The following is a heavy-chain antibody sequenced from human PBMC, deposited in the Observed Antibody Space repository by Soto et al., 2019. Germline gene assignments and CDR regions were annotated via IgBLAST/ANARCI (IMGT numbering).Heavy chain of an antibody. J-gene: IGHJ4*02. CDR2: IIPILGIA. Sequence: QVQLVQSGAEVKKPGSSVKVSCKASGGTFSSYTISWVRQAPGQGLEWMGRIIPILGIANYAPKFQGRVTITADKSTSTAYMELSSLRSEDTAVYYCARGGLGIAVAPSLWGQGTLVTVSS. V-gene: IGHV1-69*02. CDR3: ARGGLGIAVAPSL. CDR1: GGTFSSYT. D-gene: IGHD6-19*01.